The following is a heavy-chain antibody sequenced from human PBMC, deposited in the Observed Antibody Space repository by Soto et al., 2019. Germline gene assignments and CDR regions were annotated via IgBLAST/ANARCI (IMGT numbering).Heavy chain of an antibody. D-gene: IGHD3-22*01. Sequence: PGGSLRLSCAASGFTFSTYTIHWVRQAPGKGLEWVALISYDGSNSYYIDSVKGRFTISRDNSKNSLYLQMTSLTPGDTAVYFCARGSPYHYDGRGPLDFWGQGTLVTVSS. V-gene: IGHV3-30-3*01. CDR1: GFTFSTYT. CDR3: ARGSPYHYDGRGPLDF. J-gene: IGHJ1*01. CDR2: ISYDGSNS.